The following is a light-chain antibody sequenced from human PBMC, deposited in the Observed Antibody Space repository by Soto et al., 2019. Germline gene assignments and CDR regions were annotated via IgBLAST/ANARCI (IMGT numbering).Light chain of an antibody. J-gene: IGLJ3*02. CDR1: TNDVGSYQY. CDR3: SSYTRTTTLV. CDR2: EVS. Sequence: QSALTQPASVSGSPGQSITISCTGTTNDVGSYQYVSWYQHHPGKAPKLLIYEVSNRPSGLSSRFSGSKSGNTASLTISGLQAEDEADYYCSSYTRTTTLVFGGGTKLTVL. V-gene: IGLV2-14*01.